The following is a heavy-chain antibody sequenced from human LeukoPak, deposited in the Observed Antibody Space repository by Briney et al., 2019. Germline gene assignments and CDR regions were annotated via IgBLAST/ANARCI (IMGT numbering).Heavy chain of an antibody. J-gene: IGHJ6*03. Sequence: GGSLRLSCAASGFTFSSYGMSWVRQAPGKGLEWVSAISGSGGSTYSADSVKGRFTISRDNSKNTLYLQMNSLRAEDTAVYYCAKCILTGYYKGYMDVWGKGTTVTISS. V-gene: IGHV3-23*01. D-gene: IGHD3-9*01. CDR3: AKCILTGYYKGYMDV. CDR1: GFTFSSYG. CDR2: ISGSGGST.